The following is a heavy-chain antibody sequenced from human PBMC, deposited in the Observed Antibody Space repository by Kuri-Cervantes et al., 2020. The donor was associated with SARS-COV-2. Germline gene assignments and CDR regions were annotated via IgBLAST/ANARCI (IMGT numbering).Heavy chain of an antibody. Sequence: GSLRLSCTVSGGSISSYYWSWIRQPAGKGLEWIGRIYTSGSTNYNPSLKSRVTISVDTSKNQFSLKLSSVTAADTAVYYCARAVTSIFGVPTNWFDPWGQGTLVTVSS. V-gene: IGHV4-4*07. J-gene: IGHJ5*02. CDR3: ARAVTSIFGVPTNWFDP. CDR2: IYTSGST. CDR1: GGSISSYY. D-gene: IGHD3-3*01.